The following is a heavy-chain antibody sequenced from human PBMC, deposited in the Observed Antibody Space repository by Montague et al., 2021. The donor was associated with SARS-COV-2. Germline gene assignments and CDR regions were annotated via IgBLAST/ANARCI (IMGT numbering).Heavy chain of an antibody. CDR1: GDSVSSNSAT. V-gene: IGHV6-1*01. D-gene: IGHD2-2*01. CDR2: TYYRSKWYN. J-gene: IGHJ4*02. CDR3: ARIPVGSKYYFDF. Sequence: CAISGDSVSSNSATWNWLRQSPSRGLEWLGRTYYRSKWYNDYAESVKGRITIDPDTSKHQFSLHLNSVTLEDTAVYYCARIPVGSKYYFDFWGQGTLVTVSS.